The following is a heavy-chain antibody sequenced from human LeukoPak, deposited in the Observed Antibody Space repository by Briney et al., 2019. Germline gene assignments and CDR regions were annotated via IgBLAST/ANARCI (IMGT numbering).Heavy chain of an antibody. J-gene: IGHJ6*02. V-gene: IGHV3-7*01. D-gene: IGHD3-10*01. CDR3: ARDFNILLWFGESTYGMDV. CDR1: GFTFGSYW. Sequence: SGGSLRLSCAASGFTFGSYWMSWVRQAPGKGLEWVANIKQDGSEKYYVDSVKGRFTISRDNAKNSLYLQMNSLRAEDTAVYYCARDFNILLWFGESTYGMDVWGQGTTVTVSS. CDR2: IKQDGSEK.